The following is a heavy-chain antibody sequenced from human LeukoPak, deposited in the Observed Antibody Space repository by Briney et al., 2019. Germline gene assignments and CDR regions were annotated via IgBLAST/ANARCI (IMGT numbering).Heavy chain of an antibody. J-gene: IGHJ6*03. CDR3: ARATVDTTMVDYSYYMDV. V-gene: IGHV1-69*06. Sequence: SVKVSCKASGGTFSSYTISWVRQAPGQGLEWMGGIIPIFGTSNYALKLQGRVTITADKSTSTAYMELSGLRSEDTAVYYCARATVDTTMVDYSYYMDVWGKGTTVTVSS. CDR2: IIPIFGTS. D-gene: IGHD5-18*01. CDR1: GGTFSSYT.